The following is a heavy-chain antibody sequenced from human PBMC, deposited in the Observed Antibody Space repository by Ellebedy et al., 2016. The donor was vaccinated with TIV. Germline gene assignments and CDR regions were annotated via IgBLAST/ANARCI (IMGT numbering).Heavy chain of an antibody. CDR3: ARMGYSSTLPYLDY. CDR2: TYYRSKWYN. Sequence: SQTLSHTCAISGDSVSRNSLAWHWLRQSPSRGLELRGRTYYRSKWYNDYAASVKSRITINPDTSKNQFSLQLNSVTPEDTAVYYCARMGYSSTLPYLDYWGQGTLVTVSS. D-gene: IGHD6-13*01. V-gene: IGHV6-1*01. CDR1: GDSVSRNSLA. J-gene: IGHJ4*02.